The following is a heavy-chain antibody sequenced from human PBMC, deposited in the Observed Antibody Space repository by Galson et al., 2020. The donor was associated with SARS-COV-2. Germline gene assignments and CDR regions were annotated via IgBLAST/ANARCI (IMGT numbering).Heavy chain of an antibody. CDR3: ARVGTVAPYGSGSYWNYYYYGMDV. V-gene: IGHV3-30*04. D-gene: IGHD3-10*01. CDR2: ISYDGSNK. J-gene: IGHJ6*02. Sequence: GGSLRLSCAASGFTFSSYAMHWVRQAPGKGLEWVAVISYDGSNKYYADSVKGRFTISRDNSKNTLYLQMNSLRAEDTAVYYCARVGTVAPYGSGSYWNYYYYGMDVWGQGTTVTVSS. CDR1: GFTFSSYA.